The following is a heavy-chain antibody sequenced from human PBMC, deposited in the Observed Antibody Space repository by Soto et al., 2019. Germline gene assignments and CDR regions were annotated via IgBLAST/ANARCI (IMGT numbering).Heavy chain of an antibody. Sequence: SETLSLTCAVYGGSFSGYYWSWIRQPPGKGLEWIGEINHSGSTNYNPSLKSRVTISVDTSKNQFSLKLSSVTAADTAVYYCARGYSSSWYASVNYFDYWGQGTLVTVS. CDR2: INHSGST. V-gene: IGHV4-34*01. J-gene: IGHJ4*02. CDR1: GGSFSGYY. CDR3: ARGYSSSWYASVNYFDY. D-gene: IGHD6-13*01.